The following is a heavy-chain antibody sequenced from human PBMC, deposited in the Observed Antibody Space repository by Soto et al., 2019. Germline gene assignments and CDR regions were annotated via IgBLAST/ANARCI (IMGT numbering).Heavy chain of an antibody. V-gene: IGHV4-59*01. CDR1: GGSISSYY. Sequence: SETLSLTCTVSGGSISSYYWSWIRQPPGKGLEWIGYIYYSGSTNYNPSLKSRVTISVDTSKNQFSLKLSSVTAADTAVYYCARDRRIYDILTGFSSPTDDAFDIWGQGTMVTVSS. CDR2: IYYSGST. CDR3: ARDRRIYDILTGFSSPTDDAFDI. D-gene: IGHD3-9*01. J-gene: IGHJ3*02.